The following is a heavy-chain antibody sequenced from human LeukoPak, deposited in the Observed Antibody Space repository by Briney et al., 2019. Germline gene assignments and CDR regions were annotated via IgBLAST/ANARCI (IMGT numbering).Heavy chain of an antibody. D-gene: IGHD3-10*01. V-gene: IGHV3-23*01. J-gene: IGHJ4*02. CDR1: GIIFSNYG. Sequence: QSGGSLRLSCEASGIIFSNYGMNWVRQAPGKRLEWVSGISPSGGTTYYADSLKGRFSISRDNSKNTVYLQMNSLRAEDTALYYCARDDYGSGSWNDYWGQGTLVTVSS. CDR2: ISPSGGTT. CDR3: ARDDYGSGSWNDY.